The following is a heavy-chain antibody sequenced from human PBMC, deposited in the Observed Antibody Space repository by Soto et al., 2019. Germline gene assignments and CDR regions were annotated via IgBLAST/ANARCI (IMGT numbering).Heavy chain of an antibody. CDR2: IYSGGST. J-gene: IGHJ3*02. Sequence: EVQLVESGGGLVQPGGSLRLSCAASGFTVSSNYMSWVRQAPGKGLEWVSVIYSGGSTYYADSVKGRFTISRDNSKNTLCLQMYCLRADDTAVYDCARGCTTPKGAFDSWGQGTMVTVSS. CDR3: ARGCTTPKGAFDS. CDR1: GFTVSSNY. V-gene: IGHV3-66*01. D-gene: IGHD1-1*01.